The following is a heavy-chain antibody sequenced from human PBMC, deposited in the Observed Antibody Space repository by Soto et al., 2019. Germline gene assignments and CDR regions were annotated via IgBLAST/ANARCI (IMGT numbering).Heavy chain of an antibody. CDR3: ARVTYYYDSSGYLGWSY. D-gene: IGHD3-22*01. J-gene: IGHJ4*02. CDR2: ISAYDGKT. V-gene: IGHV1-18*01. CDR1: GYTFNTYG. Sequence: ASVKVSCKTSGYTFNTYGINWVRQAPGQGLELMGWISAYDGKTTYAEKFQGRVTMTTDTSTSTAYMELRSLRSDDTAVYYCARVTYYYDSSGYLGWSYWGQGTLVTVSS.